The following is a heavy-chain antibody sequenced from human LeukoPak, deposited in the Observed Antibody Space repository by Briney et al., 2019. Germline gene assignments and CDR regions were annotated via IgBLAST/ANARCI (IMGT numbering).Heavy chain of an antibody. D-gene: IGHD2-15*01. Sequence: GGSLRLSCAASGFTFSSYAMHWVRQAPGKGLEWVAVISYDGSNKYYADSVKGRFTISRDNSKNTLYLQMNSLRAEDTAVYYCARDLGSPLDYWGQGTPVTVSS. CDR3: ARDLGSPLDY. CDR2: ISYDGSNK. V-gene: IGHV3-30-3*01. J-gene: IGHJ4*02. CDR1: GFTFSSYA.